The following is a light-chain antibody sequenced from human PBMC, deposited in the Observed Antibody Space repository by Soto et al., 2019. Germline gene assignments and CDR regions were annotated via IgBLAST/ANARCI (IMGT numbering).Light chain of an antibody. V-gene: IGKV1-39*01. CDR3: QQSYSTPIT. Sequence: DIQMTQSPYSLSASVGDSVTITCRASQSISSYLNWYQQKPGKATKILIYDATSLQSGVPSRFSGSESATDFTLTISSLQPEDSATYYCQQSYSTPITFVQVTRLEIK. CDR1: QSISSY. CDR2: DAT. J-gene: IGKJ5*01.